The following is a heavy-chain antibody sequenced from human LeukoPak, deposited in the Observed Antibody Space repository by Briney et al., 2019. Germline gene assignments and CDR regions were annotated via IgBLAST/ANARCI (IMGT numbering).Heavy chain of an antibody. CDR2: IYYSGST. J-gene: IGHJ4*02. D-gene: IGHD1-26*01. V-gene: IGHV4-59*01. Sequence: KPSETLSLTCTVSGGSISSYYWSWIRQPPGKGLEWIGYIYYSGSTNYNPSLKSRVTISVDTSKNQFSLKLSSVTAADTAVYYCAREGISGSYGYRGQGTLVTVSS. CDR1: GGSISSYY. CDR3: AREGISGSYGY.